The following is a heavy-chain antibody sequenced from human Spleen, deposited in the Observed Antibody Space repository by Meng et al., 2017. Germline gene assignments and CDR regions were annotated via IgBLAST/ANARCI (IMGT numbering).Heavy chain of an antibody. CDR3: ARPSFDTAYSFWAGLDY. CDR1: GFTFSSYA. CDR2: ISGSGGST. D-gene: IGHD3-16*01. Sequence: LSLTGAASGFTFSSYAMSWVRQAPGKGLEWVSAISGSGGSTYYADSVKGRFTISRDNSKNTLYLQMNSLRAEDTAVYYCARPSFDTAYSFWAGLDYWGQGTLVTVSS. V-gene: IGHV3-23*01. J-gene: IGHJ4*02.